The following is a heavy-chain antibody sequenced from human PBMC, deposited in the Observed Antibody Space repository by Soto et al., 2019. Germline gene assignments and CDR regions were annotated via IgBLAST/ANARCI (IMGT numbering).Heavy chain of an antibody. CDR3: ARVSGTYYYGMDV. CDR1: GGSLNNYY. Sequence: SETLSLTCTVSGGSLNNYYWSWIRQPPGKGLEWIGYIFYSGSAHYSPSLKSRVTMSVDKSKNQFSLNLSSVTAADTAVYYCARVSGTYYYGMDVWGQGTTVTVSS. D-gene: IGHD1-26*01. CDR2: IFYSGSA. V-gene: IGHV4-59*12. J-gene: IGHJ6*02.